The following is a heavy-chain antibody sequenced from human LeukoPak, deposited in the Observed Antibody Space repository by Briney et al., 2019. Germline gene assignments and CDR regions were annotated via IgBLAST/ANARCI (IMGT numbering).Heavy chain of an antibody. J-gene: IGHJ4*02. CDR3: ARVNYGDYAETFDY. CDR1: GGTISSSSYY. Sequence: SETLSLTCTVSGGTISSSSYYWGWIRQPPGKGLEWIGSIYYSGSTYYNPSLKSRVTISVDTSKNQFSLKLSSVTAADTAVYYCARVNYGDYAETFDYWGQGTLVTVSS. D-gene: IGHD4-17*01. V-gene: IGHV4-39*07. CDR2: IYYSGST.